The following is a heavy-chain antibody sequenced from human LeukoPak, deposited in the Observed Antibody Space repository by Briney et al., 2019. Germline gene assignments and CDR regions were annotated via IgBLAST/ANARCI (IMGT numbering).Heavy chain of an antibody. V-gene: IGHV3-13*01. Sequence: GGSLRLSCAASGFTFSTYDMHWVRQATGKGLEWVSGVGTVGDTYYLGSVKGRFTISGDNAKNSLYLQMNSLKAGDTAVYYCVRGDVGFDPWGQGTLVTVSS. CDR3: VRGDVGFDP. CDR2: VGTVGDT. D-gene: IGHD1-26*01. CDR1: GFTFSTYD. J-gene: IGHJ5*02.